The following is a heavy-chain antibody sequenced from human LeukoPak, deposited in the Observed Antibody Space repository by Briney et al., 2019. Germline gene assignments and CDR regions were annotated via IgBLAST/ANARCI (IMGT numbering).Heavy chain of an antibody. CDR2: LYRAGAT. J-gene: IGHJ5*02. CDR3: ARGDYYDDCGYSA. D-gene: IGHD3-16*01. CDR1: GFTVRTTY. Sequence: GGSLRLSCDVSGFTVRTTYMSWVRQPPGKGLEWVSILYRAGATYYADAVKGRFTISRHDSKITLFLHMDGLRPEDTAVYYCARGDYYDDCGYSAWGQGTLVTVSA. V-gene: IGHV3-53*04.